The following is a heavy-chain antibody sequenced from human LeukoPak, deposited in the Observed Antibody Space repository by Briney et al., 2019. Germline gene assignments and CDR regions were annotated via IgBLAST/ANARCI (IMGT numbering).Heavy chain of an antibody. CDR1: GFTFSSYA. CDR2: ISYDGSNK. CDR3: ASEVRPHEERIAPRWFDP. D-gene: IGHD6-6*01. Sequence: GRSLRLSCAASGFTFSSYAMHWVRQAPGKGLEWVALISYDGSNKYYADSVKGRFTISRDNSKNTPYLQMNSLRAEDTVVYYCASEVRPHEERIAPRWFDPWGQGTLVTVSS. V-gene: IGHV3-30-3*01. J-gene: IGHJ5*02.